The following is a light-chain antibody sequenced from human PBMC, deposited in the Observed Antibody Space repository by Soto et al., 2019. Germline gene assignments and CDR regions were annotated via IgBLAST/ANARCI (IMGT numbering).Light chain of an antibody. CDR3: MRRTQLPPP. CDR2: EVS. V-gene: IGKV2D-29*02. CDR1: QSLLHISGETF. J-gene: IGKJ5*01. Sequence: VIIHTPLYLSVAPGQPPSSFCKSIQSLLHISGETFLLWCLQKPGQSAQLLIYEVSTRVSGVPARFSGSESGTDFTLAIRRVETDEAGIYESMRRTQLPPPCGQGTRLEIK.